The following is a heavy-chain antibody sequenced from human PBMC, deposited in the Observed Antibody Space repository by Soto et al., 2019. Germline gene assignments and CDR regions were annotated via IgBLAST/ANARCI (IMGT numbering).Heavy chain of an antibody. Sequence: ASVKVSCKASGYTFTSCGIGWVRQAPGQGLEWMGWISAYNGNTIYAQKFQGRLTMTTDTSTSTAYMELGSLISDDTAMYYCARLSGCGGGSCYLPDYCGQGTLVTVSS. CDR2: ISAYNGNT. D-gene: IGHD2-15*01. J-gene: IGHJ4*02. V-gene: IGHV1-18*04. CDR1: GYTFTSCG. CDR3: ARLSGCGGGSCYLPDY.